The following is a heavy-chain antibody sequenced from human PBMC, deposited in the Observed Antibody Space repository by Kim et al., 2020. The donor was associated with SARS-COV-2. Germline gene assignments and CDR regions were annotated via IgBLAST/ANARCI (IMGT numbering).Heavy chain of an antibody. Sequence: ASVKVSCKASGYTFKNYDLNWVRQAPGQGLEWMGWINTNTGNPTYAQGFRGRFVFSLDTSVGAAYLQINSLQAGDTAVYYCARERAPGVGDLLKNWFDAW. CDR3: ARERAPGVGDLLKNWFDA. D-gene: IGHD3-10*01. CDR2: INTNTGNP. CDR1: GYTFKNYD. V-gene: IGHV7-4-1*02. J-gene: IGHJ5*01.